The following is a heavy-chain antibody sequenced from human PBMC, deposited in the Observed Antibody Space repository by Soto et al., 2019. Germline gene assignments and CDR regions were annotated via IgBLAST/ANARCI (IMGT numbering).Heavy chain of an antibody. Sequence: GGSLRLSCAASGFTFSSYSMNWVRQAPGKGLEWVSSISSSSSYIYYADSVKGRFTISRDNAKNSLYLQMNSLRAEDTAVYYCARDEPYYDFWSGTSSIDYWGQGTLVTVSS. J-gene: IGHJ4*02. CDR1: GFTFSSYS. CDR2: ISSSSSYI. V-gene: IGHV3-21*01. CDR3: ARDEPYYDFWSGTSSIDY. D-gene: IGHD3-3*01.